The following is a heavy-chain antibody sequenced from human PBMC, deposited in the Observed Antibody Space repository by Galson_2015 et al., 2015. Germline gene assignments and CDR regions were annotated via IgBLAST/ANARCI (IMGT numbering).Heavy chain of an antibody. J-gene: IGHJ4*02. CDR3: AKDAGLRWWELPDY. Sequence: SLRLSCAASGFTFDDYAMHWVRQAPGKGLEWVSGISWNSGSIGYADSVKGRFTISRDNAKNSLYLQVNSLRAEDTALYYCAKDAGLRWWELPDYWGQGTLVTVSS. CDR2: ISWNSGSI. D-gene: IGHD1-26*01. CDR1: GFTFDDYA. V-gene: IGHV3-9*01.